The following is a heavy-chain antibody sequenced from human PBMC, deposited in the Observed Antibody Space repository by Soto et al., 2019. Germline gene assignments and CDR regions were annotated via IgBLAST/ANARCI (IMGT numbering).Heavy chain of an antibody. J-gene: IGHJ6*02. Sequence: GASVKVSXKASEGSFRDYVISCVLQCPFQWLDWMGGIIPSLGAAHYAQRFEGRVRITADGSTSTAFMEVTSLRSEDTAVYYCARGERAVANRVGMDVWGQGTSVTVSS. CDR2: IIPSLGAA. CDR1: EGSFRDYV. D-gene: IGHD6-19*01. V-gene: IGHV1-69*13. CDR3: ARGERAVANRVGMDV.